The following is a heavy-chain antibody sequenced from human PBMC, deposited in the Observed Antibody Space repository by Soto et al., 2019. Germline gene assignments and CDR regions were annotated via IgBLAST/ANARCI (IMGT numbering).Heavy chain of an antibody. CDR2: ISYDGSDK. V-gene: IGHV3-30-3*01. Sequence: GGSLRLSCAASGFTFSPYTMHWVRQTPGKGLEWVAVISYDGSDKNYADSVRGRFTISRDNSKNTLFLQMNSLRAEDTALYYCARGGGFCGADCYKGGIDYWGQGALVTVSS. CDR3: ARGGGFCGADCYKGGIDY. CDR1: GFTFSPYT. D-gene: IGHD2-21*02. J-gene: IGHJ4*02.